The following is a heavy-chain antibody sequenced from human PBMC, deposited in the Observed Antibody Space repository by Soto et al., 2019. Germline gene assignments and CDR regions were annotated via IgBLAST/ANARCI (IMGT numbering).Heavy chain of an antibody. CDR3: ASYSSSWYSHYGMDV. CDR1: GGSFSGYY. V-gene: IGHV4-34*01. J-gene: IGHJ6*02. D-gene: IGHD6-13*01. CDR2: INHSGST. Sequence: PSETLSLTCAVYGGSFSGYYWSWIRQPPGKGLEWIGEINHSGSTNYNPSLKSRVTISVDTSKNQFSLKLSSVTAADTAVYYRASYSSSWYSHYGMDVWGQGTTVTVSS.